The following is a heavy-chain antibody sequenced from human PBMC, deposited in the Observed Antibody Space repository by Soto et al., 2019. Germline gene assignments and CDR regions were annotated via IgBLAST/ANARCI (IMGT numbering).Heavy chain of an antibody. CDR2: IYYSGST. J-gene: IGHJ6*02. D-gene: IGHD6-19*01. CDR1: GGSISSSSYF. V-gene: IGHV4-39*07. Sequence: SETLSLTCTVSGGSISSSSYFWNWIRQPPGKGLEWIGSIYYSGSTNYNPSLKSRVTISVDTSKNQFSLKLSSVTAADTAVYYCAREGYSSGSSYYYYGMDVWGQGTTVTVSS. CDR3: AREGYSSGSSYYYYGMDV.